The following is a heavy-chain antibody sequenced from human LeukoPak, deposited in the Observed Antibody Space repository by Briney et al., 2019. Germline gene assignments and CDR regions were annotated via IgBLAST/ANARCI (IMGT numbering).Heavy chain of an antibody. J-gene: IGHJ4*02. D-gene: IGHD2-21*02. CDR2: IYSGGST. CDR3: TTDGYVVVTGMPFDY. CDR1: GFTVSSNY. V-gene: IGHV3-53*01. Sequence: GGSLRLSCAASGFTVSSNYMSWVRQAPGKGLEWVSVIYSGGSTYYADSVKGRFTISRDNSKNTLYLQMNSLRAEDTAVYYCTTDGYVVVTGMPFDYWGQGTLVSVSS.